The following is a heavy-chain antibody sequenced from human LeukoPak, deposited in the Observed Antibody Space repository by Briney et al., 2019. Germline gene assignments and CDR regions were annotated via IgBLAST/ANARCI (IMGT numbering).Heavy chain of an antibody. CDR3: ARGMKGHSSGWYWREEVGYYFDY. Sequence: ASVKVSFKASGYTFTSYDINWVRQATGQGLEWMGWMNPNSGNTGYAQKFQGRVTMTRNTSISTAYMELSSLRSEDTAVYYCARGMKGHSSGWYWREEVGYYFDYWGQGTLVTVSS. V-gene: IGHV1-8*01. D-gene: IGHD6-19*01. J-gene: IGHJ4*02. CDR2: MNPNSGNT. CDR1: GYTFTSYD.